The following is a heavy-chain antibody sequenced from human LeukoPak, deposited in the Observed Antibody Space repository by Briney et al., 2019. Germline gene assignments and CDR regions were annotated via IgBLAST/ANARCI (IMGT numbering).Heavy chain of an antibody. D-gene: IGHD2-2*01. Sequence: GESLQISCKGSGDSFISYWIGWVLQMPGKSLEGRGIIYPGDSDTRYRPSLQGQVTISADKSISTAYLQWSSVKDSDTAMYHCASNVDIVVVPADTWGQGTLVTVSS. CDR3: ASNVDIVVVPADT. CDR2: IYPGDSDT. J-gene: IGHJ5*02. V-gene: IGHV5-51*01. CDR1: GDSFISYW.